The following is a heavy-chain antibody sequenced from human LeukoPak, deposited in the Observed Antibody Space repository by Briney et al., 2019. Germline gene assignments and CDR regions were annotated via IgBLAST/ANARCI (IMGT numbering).Heavy chain of an antibody. CDR3: ASDGLTGTTGDWFDP. D-gene: IGHD1-7*01. CDR2: ISAYNGNT. V-gene: IGHV1-18*01. Sequence: EASVKVSCEASGYTFTSYAMNWVRQAPGQGLEWMGWISAYNGNTNYAQKLQGRVTMTTDTSTSTAYMELRSLRSDDTAVYYCASDGLTGTTGDWFDPWGQGTLVTVSS. J-gene: IGHJ5*02. CDR1: GYTFTSYA.